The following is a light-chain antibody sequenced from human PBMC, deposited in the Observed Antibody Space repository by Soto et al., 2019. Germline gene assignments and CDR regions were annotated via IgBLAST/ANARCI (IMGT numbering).Light chain of an antibody. V-gene: IGLV2-18*02. CDR1: SSDVGSYNR. J-gene: IGLJ1*01. CDR3: NSYTSSSTYV. CDR2: EVS. Sequence: QSALTQPPSVSGSPGQSVTIPCTGTSSDVGSYNRVSWYQQPPGTAPKLMIYEVSNRPSGVPDRFSGSKSGNTASLTISGLQAEDEADYYCNSYTSSSTYVFGTGTKVTVL.